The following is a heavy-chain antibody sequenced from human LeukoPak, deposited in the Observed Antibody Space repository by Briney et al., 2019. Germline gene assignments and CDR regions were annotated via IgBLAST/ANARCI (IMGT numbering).Heavy chain of an antibody. D-gene: IGHD4-11*01. J-gene: IGHJ6*02. CDR1: GGSISSGGYY. V-gene: IGHV4-31*03. Sequence: SQTLSLTCTVSGGSISSGGYYWCWIRQHPGKGLAWIGYIYYSGSTYYNPSLKSRVTISVDTSKNQFSLKLSSVTAADTAVYYCARGAVTTDYYYGMDVWGQGTTVTVSS. CDR2: IYYSGST. CDR3: ARGAVTTDYYYGMDV.